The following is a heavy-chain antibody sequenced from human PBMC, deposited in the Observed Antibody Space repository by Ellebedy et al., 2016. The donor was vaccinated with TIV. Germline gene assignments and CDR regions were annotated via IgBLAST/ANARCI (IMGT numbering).Heavy chain of an antibody. V-gene: IGHV4-31*03. Sequence: MPSETLSLTCTVSGGSISSGGYYWSWIRQHPGKGLEWIGYIYYSGSTYYNPSLKSRVTISVDTSENQFSLKLSSVTAADTAVYYCARVKDGSGSYHDYWGQGTLVTVSS. J-gene: IGHJ4*02. CDR3: ARVKDGSGSYHDY. CDR1: GGSISSGGYY. D-gene: IGHD3-10*01. CDR2: IYYSGST.